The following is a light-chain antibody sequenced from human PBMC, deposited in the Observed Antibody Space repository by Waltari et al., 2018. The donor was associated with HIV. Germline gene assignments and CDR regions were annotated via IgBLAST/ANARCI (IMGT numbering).Light chain of an antibody. Sequence: QSALTQPASVSGSPGQSITISCTGTTSDGGGYQYVPWYQQYAGKAPKLIIYEVTNRPSGVSNRFSGTKSGNTASLIISGLQAEDEADYYCSSYTSSSTLEVFGTGTKVTV. J-gene: IGLJ1*01. CDR2: EVT. CDR3: SSYTSSSTLEV. V-gene: IGLV2-14*01. CDR1: TSDGGGYQY.